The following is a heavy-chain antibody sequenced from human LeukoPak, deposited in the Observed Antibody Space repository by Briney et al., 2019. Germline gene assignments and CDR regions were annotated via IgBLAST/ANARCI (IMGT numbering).Heavy chain of an antibody. D-gene: IGHD5-18*01. CDR2: ISAYNGNT. Sequence: ASVKVSCKASGYTFTSYGISWVRQAPGQGLEWMGGISAYNGNTNYAQKLQGRVTMTTDTSTSTAYMELRSLRSDDTAVSYCARDLGYSYGMNFDYWGQGTLVTVSS. CDR1: GYTFTSYG. CDR3: ARDLGYSYGMNFDY. J-gene: IGHJ4*02. V-gene: IGHV1-18*04.